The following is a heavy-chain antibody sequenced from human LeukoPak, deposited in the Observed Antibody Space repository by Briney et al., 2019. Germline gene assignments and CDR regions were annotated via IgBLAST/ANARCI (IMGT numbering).Heavy chain of an antibody. J-gene: IGHJ4*01. V-gene: IGHV5-51*01. CDR1: GTSFINYW. CDR2: IYPDDSQT. CDR3: ASLSGEGWSEY. Sequence: RGESLKISCRHSGTSFINYWIGWVRQMPGKGLEWMGMIYPDDSQTKYSPSFQGQVTISADKSITTAYLQWNSLKASGSAMYYCASLSGEGWSEYWGQEPWSASPQ.